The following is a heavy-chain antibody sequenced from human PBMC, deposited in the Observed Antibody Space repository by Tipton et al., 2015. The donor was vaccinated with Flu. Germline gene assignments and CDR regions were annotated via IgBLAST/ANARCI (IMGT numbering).Heavy chain of an antibody. D-gene: IGHD3-22*01. V-gene: IGHV4-4*02. J-gene: IGHJ5*02. CDR1: GDSISDDIW. CDR2: VYHSGRT. Sequence: TLSLTCAVFGDSISDDIWWSWVRQPPGKGLEWIGEVYHSGRTNCDPSLKSRVTISIDESKNQFSLNLNSVAAADTAVYYCARLFRSWSSGPWWFGPWGQGTLVTVSS. CDR3: ARLFRSWSSGPWWFGP.